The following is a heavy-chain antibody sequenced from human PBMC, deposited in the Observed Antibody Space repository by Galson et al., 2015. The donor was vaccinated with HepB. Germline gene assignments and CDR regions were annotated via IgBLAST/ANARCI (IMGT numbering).Heavy chain of an antibody. Sequence: QSGAEVKKPGESLRISCKGSGYSFTTYWISWVRQMPGKGLEWMGRIDPSDSYTNYSPSFQGHVTISADKSISTAYLQWSSLKASDTAMYYCASRQYYYGSGTYYTAADCWGQGTLVTVSS. V-gene: IGHV5-10-1*01. CDR1: GYSFTTYW. J-gene: IGHJ4*02. CDR3: ASRQYYYGSGTYYTAADC. D-gene: IGHD3-10*01. CDR2: IDPSDSYT.